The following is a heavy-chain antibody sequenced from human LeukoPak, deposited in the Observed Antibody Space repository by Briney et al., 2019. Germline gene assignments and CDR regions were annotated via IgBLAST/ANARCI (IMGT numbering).Heavy chain of an antibody. D-gene: IGHD2-2*01. CDR1: GYSFTSYW. CDR3: ARHPDIVVVPADDWFDP. J-gene: IGHJ5*02. CDR2: IDPSDSYT. Sequence: GESLKISCKGSGYSFTSYWISWVRQMPGKGLEWMGRIDPSDSYTNYSPSFQGHVTISADKSISTAYLQWSSLKASDTAMYYCARHPDIVVVPADDWFDPWGQGTPVTVSS. V-gene: IGHV5-10-1*01.